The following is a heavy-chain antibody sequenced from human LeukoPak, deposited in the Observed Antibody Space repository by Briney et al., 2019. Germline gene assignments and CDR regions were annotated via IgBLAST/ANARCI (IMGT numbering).Heavy chain of an antibody. CDR2: IYYSGST. CDR1: GSSISSYY. Sequence: SETLSLTCTVSGSSISSYYWSWIRQPPGKGLEWIGYIYYSGSTNYNPSLKSRVTISVDTSKNQFSLKLSSVTAADTAVYYCARGLAMVYYFDYWGQGTLVTVSS. D-gene: IGHD5-18*01. J-gene: IGHJ4*02. CDR3: ARGLAMVYYFDY. V-gene: IGHV4-59*01.